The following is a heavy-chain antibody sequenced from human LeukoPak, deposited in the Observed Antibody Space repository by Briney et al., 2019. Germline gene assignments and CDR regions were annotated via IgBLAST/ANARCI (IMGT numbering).Heavy chain of an antibody. CDR2: ISWDGGST. D-gene: IGHD6-19*01. CDR3: AKDIEVGQWRAFDY. V-gene: IGHV3-43D*03. CDR1: GFTFDDYA. Sequence: GGSLRLSCAASGFTFDDYAMHWVRQAPGKGLEWVSLISWDGGSTYYADSVKGRFPISRDNSKNSLYLQMNSLRAEDTALYYCAKDIEVGQWRAFDYWGQGTLVTVSS. J-gene: IGHJ4*02.